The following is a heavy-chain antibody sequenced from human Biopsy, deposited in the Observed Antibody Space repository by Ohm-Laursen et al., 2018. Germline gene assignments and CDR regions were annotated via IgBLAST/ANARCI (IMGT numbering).Heavy chain of an antibody. CDR1: SGSFSSNY. CDR3: ARVRVWADSEGAFDP. J-gene: IGHJ3*01. Sequence: SQTLSLTCAVYSGSFSSNYWTWIRRPPGKGLEWIGEITHSGYTNYNPSLKSRVTVSVDTFRNQFSLKLSSVTAADTAVYYCARVRVWADSEGAFDPWGQGTMVTVSS. D-gene: IGHD1-26*01. V-gene: IGHV4-34*09. CDR2: ITHSGYT.